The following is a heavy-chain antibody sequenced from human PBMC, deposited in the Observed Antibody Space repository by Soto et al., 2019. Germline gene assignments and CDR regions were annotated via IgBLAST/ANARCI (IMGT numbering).Heavy chain of an antibody. CDR3: ASDGGTMVRGYGY. Sequence: QVQLVQSGAEVKKPGSSVKVSCKASRGTFSSYTISWVRQAPGQGLEWMGRIIPILGIANYAQKFQGRVTITADKSTSTAYMELSSLRSEDTAVYYCASDGGTMVRGYGYWGQGTLVTVSS. CDR2: IIPILGIA. CDR1: RGTFSSYT. V-gene: IGHV1-69*02. J-gene: IGHJ4*02. D-gene: IGHD3-10*01.